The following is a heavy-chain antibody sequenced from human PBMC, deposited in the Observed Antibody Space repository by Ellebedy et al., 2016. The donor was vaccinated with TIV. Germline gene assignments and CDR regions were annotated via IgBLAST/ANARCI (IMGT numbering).Heavy chain of an antibody. Sequence: AASVQVSCKASGYTFTTYDINWVRQATGQGLEYMGWMNPNSGETDYAQKFQGRVTMTRNTSTSTAYLELSSLGSEDTAVYWCARGTGRFDPWGQGTLVTVSS. J-gene: IGHJ5*02. CDR2: MNPNSGET. CDR3: ARGTGRFDP. CDR1: GYTFTTYD. V-gene: IGHV1-8*01.